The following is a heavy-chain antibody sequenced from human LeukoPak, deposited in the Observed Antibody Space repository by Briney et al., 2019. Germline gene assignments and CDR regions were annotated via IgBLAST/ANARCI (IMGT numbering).Heavy chain of an antibody. Sequence: GGSLRLSCAGSGFTFSGYWMSWVRQAPGKGLEWVANIKQDGSEKYYVDSVKGRFTVSRDNAKDSLYLQMNSLRAEDTAVYYCARALTTLTYEGYWGQGTLVTVSS. J-gene: IGHJ4*02. CDR3: ARALTTLTYEGY. CDR1: GFTFSGYW. CDR2: IKQDGSEK. D-gene: IGHD1-1*01. V-gene: IGHV3-7*01.